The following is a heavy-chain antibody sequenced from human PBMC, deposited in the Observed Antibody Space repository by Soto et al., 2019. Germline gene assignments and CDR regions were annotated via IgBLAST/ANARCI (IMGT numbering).Heavy chain of an antibody. Sequence: EVQLLESGGGLVQPGGSLRLSCAASGFTFNIYAMSWVRQAPGKGLEWVSAISGSGGGTYYADSVEGRFTISRDNSNNTLYLQMSSRRAEDTAVYYCEKCGYDSSGRLLRSFEHWGQGTLVTVSS. V-gene: IGHV3-23*01. J-gene: IGHJ1*01. CDR3: EKCGYDSSGRLLRSFEH. D-gene: IGHD3-22*01. CDR2: ISGSGGGT. CDR1: GFTFNIYA.